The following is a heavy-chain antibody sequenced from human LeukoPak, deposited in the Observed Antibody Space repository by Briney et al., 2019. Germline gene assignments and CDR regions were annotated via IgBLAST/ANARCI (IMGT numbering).Heavy chain of an antibody. CDR1: GGSISSSTYF. CDR2: IYYSGST. D-gene: IGHD3-9*01. Sequence: SETLSLTCTVSGGSISSSTYFWGWIRQPPGKGLEWIGYIYYSGSTNYNPSLKSRVTISVDTSKNQFSLKLSSVTAADTAVYYCARGSAVLRYFDWLPGFYYYYGMDVWGQGTTVTVSS. CDR3: ARGSAVLRYFDWLPGFYYYYGMDV. V-gene: IGHV4-61*05. J-gene: IGHJ6*02.